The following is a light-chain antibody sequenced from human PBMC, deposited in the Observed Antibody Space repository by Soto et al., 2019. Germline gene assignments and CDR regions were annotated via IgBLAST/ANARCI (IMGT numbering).Light chain of an antibody. Sequence: QSVLTQPASVSGSPGQSITISCTGTSSDVGGYNYVSWYQQHPGKAPKLMIYEVSNRPSGVSNRFSGSKSGNTASLTISGLQAEDEADYYCAAWDDSLSVYVFGTGTKVTAL. J-gene: IGLJ1*01. CDR2: EVS. CDR3: AAWDDSLSVYV. V-gene: IGLV2-14*01. CDR1: SSDVGGYNY.